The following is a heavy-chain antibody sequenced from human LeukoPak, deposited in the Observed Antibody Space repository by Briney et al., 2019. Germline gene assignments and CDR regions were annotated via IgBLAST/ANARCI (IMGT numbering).Heavy chain of an antibody. D-gene: IGHD6-19*01. J-gene: IGHJ4*02. V-gene: IGHV5-51*01. CDR3: ARGFPGIAVAGTFDY. Sequence: GESLKISCQGSGYSFISYWIGWVRQMSGKGLEWMGIIYPGDSDTRYSPSFQGQVTISADKSISTAYLQWSSLKASDTAMYYCARGFPGIAVAGTFDYWGQGTLVTVSS. CDR1: GYSFISYW. CDR2: IYPGDSDT.